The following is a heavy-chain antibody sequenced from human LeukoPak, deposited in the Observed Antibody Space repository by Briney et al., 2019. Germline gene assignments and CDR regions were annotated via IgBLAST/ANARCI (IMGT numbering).Heavy chain of an antibody. V-gene: IGHV3-11*04. D-gene: IGHD3-10*01. CDR1: GFTFSNAW. J-gene: IGHJ4*02. Sequence: GGSLRLSCAASGFTFSNAWMSWVRQAPGKGLEWVSYISSSGSTIYYADSVKGRFTISRDNAKNSLYLQMNSLRAEDTAVYYCASTPTYYYGSGSPPIDYWGQGTLVTVSS. CDR3: ASTPTYYYGSGSPPIDY. CDR2: ISSSGSTI.